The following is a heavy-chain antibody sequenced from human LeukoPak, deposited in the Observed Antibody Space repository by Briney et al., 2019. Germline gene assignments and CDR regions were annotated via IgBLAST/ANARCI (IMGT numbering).Heavy chain of an antibody. Sequence: GGSLRLSCAASGFTFSSHWMHWVRQAPGKGLVWVSRINGDGSNTTYADSVKGRFTISRDNAKNTLYLQMNGLRAEDTAVYHCARSKSWYSTDALDIWGQGTMVTVSS. CDR3: ARSKSWYSTDALDI. J-gene: IGHJ3*02. CDR2: INGDGSNT. V-gene: IGHV3-74*03. CDR1: GFTFSSHW. D-gene: IGHD2-15*01.